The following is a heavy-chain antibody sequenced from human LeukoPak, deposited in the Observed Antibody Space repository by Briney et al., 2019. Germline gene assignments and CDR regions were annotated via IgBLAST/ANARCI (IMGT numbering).Heavy chain of an antibody. CDR3: VRLRLGELSLYYFDY. CDR2: ISGSGGST. J-gene: IGHJ4*02. CDR1: GFTFSSYA. D-gene: IGHD3-16*02. Sequence: QPGGSLRLSCAASGFTFSSYAMSWVRQAPGKGLEWVSAISGSGGSTYYADSVKGRFTISRDNSKNTLYLQMNSLRAEDTAVYYCVRLRLGELSLYYFDYWGQGTPVTVSS. V-gene: IGHV3-23*01.